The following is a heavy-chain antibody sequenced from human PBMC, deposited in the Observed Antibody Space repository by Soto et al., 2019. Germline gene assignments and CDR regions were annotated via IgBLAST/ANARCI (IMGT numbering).Heavy chain of an antibody. Sequence: SETLSLTCTVSGGSISSSSYYWGWIRQPPGKGLEWIGSIYYSGSTYYNPSLKSRVTISVDTSKNQFSLKLSSVTAADTAVYYCARQPYGDHRSGPGDYWGQGTLVTVSS. V-gene: IGHV4-39*01. CDR3: ARQPYGDHRSGPGDY. D-gene: IGHD4-17*01. CDR1: GGSISSSSYY. J-gene: IGHJ4*02. CDR2: IYYSGST.